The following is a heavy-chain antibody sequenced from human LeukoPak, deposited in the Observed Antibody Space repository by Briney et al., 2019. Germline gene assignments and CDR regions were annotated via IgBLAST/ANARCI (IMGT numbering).Heavy chain of an antibody. D-gene: IGHD1-26*01. CDR1: GYTLTELS. CDR3: ATALVGATLPVNWFDP. Sequence: HGASVKVSCKVSGYTLTELSMHWVRQAPGKGLEWMGGFDPEDGETIYAQKFQGRVTMTEDTSTDTAYMELSSLRSEDTAVYYCATALVGATLPVNWFDPWGQGTLVTVSS. CDR2: FDPEDGET. J-gene: IGHJ5*02. V-gene: IGHV1-24*01.